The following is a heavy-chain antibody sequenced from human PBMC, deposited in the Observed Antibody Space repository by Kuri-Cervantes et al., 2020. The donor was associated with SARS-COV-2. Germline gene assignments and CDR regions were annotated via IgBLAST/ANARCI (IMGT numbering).Heavy chain of an antibody. CDR2: INHSGGT. D-gene: IGHD3-3*01. J-gene: IGHJ4*02. CDR1: GGSFSGYY. Sequence: SETLSLTCAVYGGSFSGYYWSWIRQPPGKGLEWIGEINHSGGTYYNPSLKSRITLSVDTSKNQFSLRLISVTAADTAIYYCARLLWVLHPLIDSWGRGTPVTVSS. V-gene: IGHV4-34*01. CDR3: ARLLWVLHPLIDS.